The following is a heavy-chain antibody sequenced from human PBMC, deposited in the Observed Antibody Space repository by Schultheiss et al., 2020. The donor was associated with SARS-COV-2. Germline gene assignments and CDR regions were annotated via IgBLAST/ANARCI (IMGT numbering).Heavy chain of an antibody. CDR3: ARDSYFDY. CDR2: ISSSSSYI. J-gene: IGHJ4*02. Sequence: GGSLRLSCAASGFTVSSNYMSWIRQAPGKGLEWVSYISSSSSYIYYADSVKGRFTISRDNAKNSLYLQMNSLRAEDTAVYYCARDSYFDYWGQGTLVTVSS. CDR1: GFTVSSNY. V-gene: IGHV3-21*05.